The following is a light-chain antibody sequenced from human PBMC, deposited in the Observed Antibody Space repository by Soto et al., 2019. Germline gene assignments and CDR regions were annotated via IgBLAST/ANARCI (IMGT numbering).Light chain of an antibody. V-gene: IGLV1-44*01. CDR3: GEWDDRLHGPV. CDR2: SNN. Sequence: QSALTQPPSASGTPGQRVTSSCSGSSSNIGSNTVNWYQQLPGTAPKLLIYSNNQRPSRVPDRSSGSKSGTPASLAISGAQSEDESDYYCGEWDDRLHGPVFGTGAKVTVL. CDR1: SSNIGSNT. J-gene: IGLJ1*01.